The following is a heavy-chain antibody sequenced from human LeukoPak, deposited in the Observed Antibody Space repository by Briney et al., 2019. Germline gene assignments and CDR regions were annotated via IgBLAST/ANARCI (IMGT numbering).Heavy chain of an antibody. CDR1: GGSFSGYY. CDR2: INHSGST. CDR3: ARDLPYYDFWSGYSYYYYYYGMDV. D-gene: IGHD3-3*01. V-gene: IGHV4-34*01. J-gene: IGHJ6*02. Sequence: SETLSLTCAVYGGSFSGYYWSWVRQPPGQGLEWIGEINHSGSTNYNPSLKSRVTISVDTSKNQFSLKLSSVTAADTAVYYCARDLPYYDFWSGYSYYYYYYGMDVWGQGTTVTVSS.